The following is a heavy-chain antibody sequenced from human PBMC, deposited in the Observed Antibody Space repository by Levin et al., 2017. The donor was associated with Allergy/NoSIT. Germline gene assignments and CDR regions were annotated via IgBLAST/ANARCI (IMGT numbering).Heavy chain of an antibody. CDR2: IYYSGPT. D-gene: IGHD6-13*01. J-gene: IGHJ4*02. V-gene: IGHV4-39*01. CDR3: ARPSYSKTGPVED. Sequence: SQTLSLTCTVSGGSISNRNYYWGWIRQPPGKGLEWIASIYYSGPTYYNPSLKSRATISVDTSNNQFSLKVTSVTAADTAVYYCARPSYSKTGPVEDWGQGTLVTVSS. CDR1: GGSISNRNYY.